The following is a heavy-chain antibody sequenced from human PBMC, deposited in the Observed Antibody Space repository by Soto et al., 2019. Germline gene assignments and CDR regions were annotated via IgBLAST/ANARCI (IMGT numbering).Heavy chain of an antibody. D-gene: IGHD2-15*01. CDR3: ARRQSSPWFDP. Sequence: SETQSLTYTVSGGSISSSSDYWGWIRQPPGKGLEWIGNIYYSGSTYYNPSLKSRVTISVDTSKNQFSLKLSSVTAADTAVYYCARRQSSPWFDPWGQGTLVTVSS. CDR2: IYYSGST. CDR1: GGSISSSSDY. V-gene: IGHV4-39*01. J-gene: IGHJ5*02.